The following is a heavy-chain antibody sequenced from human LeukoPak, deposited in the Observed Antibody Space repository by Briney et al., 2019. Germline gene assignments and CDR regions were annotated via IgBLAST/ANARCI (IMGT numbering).Heavy chain of an antibody. D-gene: IGHD4-17*01. CDR1: GFTFSSYA. Sequence: GGSLRLSCAASGFTFSSYAMTWVRQVPGKGLEWVSGIRGSGGSTYYADSVKGRLTISRDNSKNTLSLQMNSLRAEDTAVYYCAKGRGTTVTSAANYWGQGTLVTVSS. J-gene: IGHJ4*02. CDR2: IRGSGGST. CDR3: AKGRGTTVTSAANY. V-gene: IGHV3-23*01.